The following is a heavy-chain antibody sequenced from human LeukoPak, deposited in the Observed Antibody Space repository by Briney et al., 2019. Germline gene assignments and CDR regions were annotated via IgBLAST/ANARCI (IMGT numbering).Heavy chain of an antibody. CDR2: IKYDESEK. V-gene: IGHV3-7*01. CDR1: GFFFNSYW. Sequence: PGGSLRLSRAASGFFFNSYWMTWVRQAPWKGLEWVANIKYDESEKYLVESVKGRFTISRDNAQNSLFLQMDSLRVEDTAVYYCVRGRDGSFWGRGTQVTVSS. D-gene: IGHD5-24*01. CDR3: VRGRDGSF. J-gene: IGHJ4*02.